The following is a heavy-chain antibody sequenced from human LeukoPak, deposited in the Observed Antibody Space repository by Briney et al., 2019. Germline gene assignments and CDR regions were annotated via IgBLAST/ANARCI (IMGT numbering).Heavy chain of an antibody. CDR2: ISWNSGSI. J-gene: IGHJ4*02. D-gene: IGHD5-18*01. CDR1: GFTFDDYA. Sequence: GGSLRLSCAASGFTFDDYAMHWVRQAPGKGLEWVSCISWNSGSIGYADSVKGRFTISRDNSKNTLYLQMNSLRAEDTAVYYCAKGGYSYGYFDYWGQGTLVTVSS. V-gene: IGHV3-9*01. CDR3: AKGGYSYGYFDY.